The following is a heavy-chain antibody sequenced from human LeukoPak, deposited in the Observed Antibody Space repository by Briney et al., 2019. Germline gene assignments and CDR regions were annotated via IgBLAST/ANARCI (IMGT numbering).Heavy chain of an antibody. J-gene: IGHJ4*02. Sequence: GESLKISCKGSGYSFTSYCISWVRQMPGKGLEWMGRIDPSDSYTNYSPSFQGHVTISADKSISTAYLQWSSLKASDTAMYYCARTVDTAMAAFDYWGQGTLATVSS. CDR2: IDPSDSYT. CDR1: GYSFTSYC. CDR3: ARTVDTAMAAFDY. V-gene: IGHV5-10-1*01. D-gene: IGHD5-18*01.